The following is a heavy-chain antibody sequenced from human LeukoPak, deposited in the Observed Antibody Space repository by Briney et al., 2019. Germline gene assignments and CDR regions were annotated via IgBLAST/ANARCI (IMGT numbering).Heavy chain of an antibody. V-gene: IGHV3-23*01. D-gene: IGHD3-10*01. CDR1: GFTFSSYG. CDR3: ASGIGDPPGYYYYYYMDV. CDR2: ISGSGGST. J-gene: IGHJ6*03. Sequence: PGGSLRLSCAASGFTFSSYGMSWVRQAPGKGLERVSAISGSGGSTYYADSVKGRFTISRDNAKNSLYLQMNSLRAEDTAVYYCASGIGDPPGYYYYYYMDVWGKGTTVTISS.